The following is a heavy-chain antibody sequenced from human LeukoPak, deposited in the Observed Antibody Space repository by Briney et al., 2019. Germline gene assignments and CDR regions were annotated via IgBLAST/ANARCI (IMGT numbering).Heavy chain of an antibody. CDR1: GYTFTGYY. Sequence: ASVKVSCKASGYTFTGYYMHWVRQAPGQGLEWMGRINPNSGGTNYAQKFQGRVTMTRDTSISTAYMELSRLRSDDTAVYYCARFIAAAIDYFGYWGQGTLVTVSS. V-gene: IGHV1-2*06. J-gene: IGHJ4*02. CDR3: ARFIAAAIDYFGY. D-gene: IGHD6-13*01. CDR2: INPNSGGT.